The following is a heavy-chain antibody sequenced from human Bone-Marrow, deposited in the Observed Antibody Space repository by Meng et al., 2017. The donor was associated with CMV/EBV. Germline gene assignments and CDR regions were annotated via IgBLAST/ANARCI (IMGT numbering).Heavy chain of an antibody. Sequence: GGSLRLSCAASGFTFSSYSMNWVRQAPGKGLEWVSSISSSSSYIYYADSVKGRFTISRDNANNSLYLQMNSLRAEDTAVYYCARDRGDPVLRLVAWSNYCYYDGMDVWGQGTTVTVSS. D-gene: IGHD3-3*01. CDR2: ISSSSSYI. J-gene: IGHJ6*01. V-gene: IGHV3-21*01. CDR3: ARDRGDPVLRLVAWSNYCYYDGMDV. CDR1: GFTFSSYS.